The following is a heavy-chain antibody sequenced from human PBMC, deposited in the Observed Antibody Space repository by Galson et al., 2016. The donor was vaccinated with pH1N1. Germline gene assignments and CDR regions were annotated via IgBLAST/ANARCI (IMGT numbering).Heavy chain of an antibody. V-gene: IGHV2-70*17. CDR2: IDWDDDK. CDR3: ARTKRRGGWAFDI. D-gene: IGHD6-19*01. CDR1: GFSLSGSGMS. Sequence: PALVKPTQTLTLTCTFSGFSLSGSGMSVSWIRQPPGKALEWLARIDWDDDKFYSTSLQTRRTISKDTSKNQVVLTMTNMDPVDTATYYCARTKRRGGWAFDIWGQGTIITVSS. J-gene: IGHJ3*02.